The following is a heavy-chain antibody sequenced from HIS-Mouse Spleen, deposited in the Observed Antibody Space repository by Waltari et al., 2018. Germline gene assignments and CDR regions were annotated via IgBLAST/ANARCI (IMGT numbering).Heavy chain of an antibody. CDR2: IYYRGST. CDR3: AREIPYSSSWYDWYFDL. V-gene: IGHV4-39*07. Sequence: QLQLQESGPGLVKPSETLSLTCTVSGGSISSSSYYWGWILLPPGKGLEWIGSIYYRGSTYYNPSLKSRVTISVDTSKNQFSLKLSSVTAADTAVYYCAREIPYSSSWYDWYFDLWGRGTLVTVSS. J-gene: IGHJ2*01. CDR1: GGSISSSSYY. D-gene: IGHD6-13*01.